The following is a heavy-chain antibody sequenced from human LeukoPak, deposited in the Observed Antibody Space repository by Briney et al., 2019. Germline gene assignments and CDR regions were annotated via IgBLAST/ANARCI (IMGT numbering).Heavy chain of an antibody. J-gene: IGHJ4*02. V-gene: IGHV3-23*01. D-gene: IGHD3-16*02. CDR1: GFTFTNYA. CDR3: ARVDGRSLSRARFDY. Sequence: SGGSLRLSCAASGFTFTNYAVNWVRQAPGKGLEWVSAISGDGSFIYYAESVKGRFTISRDNSKSTVFLQMNSLRAEDTAIYYCARVDGRSLSRARFDYWGPGTLVTVSS. CDR2: ISGDGSFI.